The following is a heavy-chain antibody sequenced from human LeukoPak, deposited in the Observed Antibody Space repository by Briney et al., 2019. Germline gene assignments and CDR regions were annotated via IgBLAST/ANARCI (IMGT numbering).Heavy chain of an antibody. CDR3: ASLMVRGPWDV. CDR2: ISTNTGNP. V-gene: IGHV7-4-1*02. Sequence: SVKVSCKGSGYSFSSYAMNWVRQAPGQGLEWVGWISTNTGNPTYAQGFTGRFVFSLGTSVSTAYLQISSLKAEDTAVYYCASLMVRGPWDVWGKGTTVTVSS. CDR1: GYSFSSYA. J-gene: IGHJ6*04. D-gene: IGHD3-10*01.